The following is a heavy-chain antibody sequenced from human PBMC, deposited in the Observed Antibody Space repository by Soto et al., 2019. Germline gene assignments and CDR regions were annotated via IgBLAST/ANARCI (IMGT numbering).Heavy chain of an antibody. CDR2: ISAYNGNT. Sequence: QVQLVQSGAEVKKPGASVKVSCKASGYTFTSYGISWVRQAPGQGLEWMGWISAYNGNTNYAQKLQGRVTMTTDTSTSTAYMERRSLRSDDTAVHYCAGQYCSSTSCYPWFDPWGQGTLVTVSS. CDR3: AGQYCSSTSCYPWFDP. J-gene: IGHJ5*02. V-gene: IGHV1-18*04. D-gene: IGHD2-2*01. CDR1: GYTFTSYG.